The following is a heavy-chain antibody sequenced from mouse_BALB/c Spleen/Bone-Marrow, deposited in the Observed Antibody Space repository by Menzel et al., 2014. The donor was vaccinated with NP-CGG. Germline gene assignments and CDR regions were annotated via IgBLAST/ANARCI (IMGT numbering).Heavy chain of an antibody. CDR1: GYTFTSYT. CDR3: ARSYYRYDVWFAY. V-gene: IGHV1-4*02. Sequence: VQLQQSAAELARPGASVKMSCKASGYTFTSYTMHWVKPRPGQGLEWIGYTNPSSGYTEYNQKFKDKTTLTADKSSSTAYMQLSSLTSEDSAVYYCARSYYRYDVWFAYWGQGALVTVSA. J-gene: IGHJ3*01. CDR2: TNPSSGYT. D-gene: IGHD2-14*01.